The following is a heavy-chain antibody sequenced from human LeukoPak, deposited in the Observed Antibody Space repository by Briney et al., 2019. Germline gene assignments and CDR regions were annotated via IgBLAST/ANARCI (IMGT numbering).Heavy chain of an antibody. J-gene: IGHJ3*02. CDR3: ARDTHRTSDAFDI. Sequence: ASVKVSCKASGYTFTSYGITWVRQAPGQVLEWMGWISGYNGNTNYAQKLQGRVTMTTDTSTSTAYMELRSLRSDDTAVYYCARDTHRTSDAFDIWGQGTMVTVSS. CDR1: GYTFTSYG. CDR2: ISGYNGNT. V-gene: IGHV1-18*01.